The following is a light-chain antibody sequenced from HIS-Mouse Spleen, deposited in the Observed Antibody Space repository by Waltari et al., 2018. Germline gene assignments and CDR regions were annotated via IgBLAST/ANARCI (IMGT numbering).Light chain of an antibody. CDR2: WAS. Sequence: DIVMTQSPDSLAVSLGERATINCKSSASVLYSSNNKNYLAWYQQKPGQPPKLLIYWASTRESGVPARFSGSGSGTDFTLTISSLQAEDVAVYYCQQYYSTPLTFGGGTKVEIK. CDR1: ASVLYSSNNKNY. J-gene: IGKJ4*01. CDR3: QQYYSTPLT. V-gene: IGKV4-1*01.